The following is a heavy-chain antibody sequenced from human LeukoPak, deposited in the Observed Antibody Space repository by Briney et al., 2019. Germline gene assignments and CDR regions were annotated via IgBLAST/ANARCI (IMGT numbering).Heavy chain of an antibody. Sequence: PSEPLSLTCTVSGASISNYYWSWIRQPPGKGLGWIGYIYYSGSITYNPSLTSRVTISVDTSKNQFSLKLSSVTAADTAVYYCARRFREMATSNWYFDLWGRGTLVTVSS. CDR2: IYYSGSI. V-gene: IGHV4-59*08. CDR1: GASISNYY. J-gene: IGHJ2*01. CDR3: ARRFREMATSNWYFDL. D-gene: IGHD5-24*01.